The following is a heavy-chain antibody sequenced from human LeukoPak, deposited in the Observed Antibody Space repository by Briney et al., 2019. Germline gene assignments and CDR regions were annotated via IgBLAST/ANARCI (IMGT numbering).Heavy chain of an antibody. D-gene: IGHD2-21*02. CDR1: GFTFSDYY. CDR3: ARVVVTAIRLPEGRFDP. Sequence: PGGSLRLPCAASGFTFSDYYMSWIRQAPGKGLEWVSYISSSGSTIYSADSVKGRFTISRGNAKNSLYLQMNSLRAEDTAVYYCARVVVTAIRLPEGRFDPWGQGTLVTVSS. J-gene: IGHJ5*02. V-gene: IGHV3-11*01. CDR2: ISSSGSTI.